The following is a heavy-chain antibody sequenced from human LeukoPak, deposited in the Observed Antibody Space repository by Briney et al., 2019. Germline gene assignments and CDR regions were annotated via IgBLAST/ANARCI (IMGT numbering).Heavy chain of an antibody. Sequence: SEALSLTCTVSGGSISSYYWSWLRQPPGKGLEWIGYIYYSGSTNYNPSLKSRVTISVDTSKNQFSLKLSSVTAADTAVYYCARARYSSSWYRGRNWFDPWGQGTLVTVSS. J-gene: IGHJ5*02. CDR1: GGSISSYY. CDR2: IYYSGST. V-gene: IGHV4-59*01. CDR3: ARARYSSSWYRGRNWFDP. D-gene: IGHD6-13*01.